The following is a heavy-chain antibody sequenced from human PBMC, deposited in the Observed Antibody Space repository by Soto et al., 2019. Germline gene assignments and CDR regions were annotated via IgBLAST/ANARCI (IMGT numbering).Heavy chain of an antibody. CDR3: VKDHPSLEV. CDR1: GFTFSDYA. J-gene: IGHJ6*02. V-gene: IGHV3-64D*06. Sequence: GGYLRLSCSASGFTFSDYAMHWVRQSPGKGLEHFSLINRDGNFTFYADSVKGRFTIARDNSKNTLYLQMNSLGGDDTAVYYCVKDHPSLEVWGQGT. D-gene: IGHD3-10*01. CDR2: INRDGNFT.